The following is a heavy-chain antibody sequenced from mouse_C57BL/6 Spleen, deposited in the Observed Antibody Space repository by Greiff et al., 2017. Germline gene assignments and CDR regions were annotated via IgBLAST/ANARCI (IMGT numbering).Heavy chain of an antibody. CDR3: ARDPITTVVEDWYFDV. D-gene: IGHD1-1*01. Sequence: VQLKESGGGLVKPGGSLKLSCAASGFTFSSYAMSWVRQTPEKRLEWVATISDGGSYTYYPDNVKGRFTISRDNAKNNLYLQMSHLKSEDTAMYYCARDPITTVVEDWYFDVWGTGTTVTVSS. CDR2: ISDGGSYT. J-gene: IGHJ1*03. V-gene: IGHV5-4*01. CDR1: GFTFSSYA.